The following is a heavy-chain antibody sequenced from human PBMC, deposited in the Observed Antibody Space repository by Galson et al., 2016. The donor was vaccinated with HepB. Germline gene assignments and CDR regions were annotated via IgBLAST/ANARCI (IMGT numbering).Heavy chain of an antibody. Sequence: SLRLSCAASGFTFSNYDMSWVRQAPDMGLEWVAGISGSGTTTDYADSVKGRFTISRDDSKNTLFLQMNSLRGEDTAVFFCAKHIRSGWSMFTPARYNRFDRWGRGTLVTVSS. CDR2: ISGSGTTT. V-gene: IGHV3-23*01. D-gene: IGHD6-19*01. J-gene: IGHJ5*02. CDR1: GFTFSNYD. CDR3: AKHIRSGWSMFTPARYNRFDR.